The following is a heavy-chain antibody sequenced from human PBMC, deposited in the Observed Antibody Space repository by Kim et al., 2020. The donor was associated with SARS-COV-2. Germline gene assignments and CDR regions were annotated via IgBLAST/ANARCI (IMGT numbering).Heavy chain of an antibody. Sequence: SETLSLTCTVSGGSISSGGYYWSWIRQHPGKGLEWIGYIYYSGSTYYNPSLKSRVTISVDTSKNQFSLKLSSVTAADTAVYYCARSANLDYGDYLYYFDYWGQGTLVTVSS. D-gene: IGHD4-17*01. J-gene: IGHJ4*02. V-gene: IGHV4-31*03. CDR3: ARSANLDYGDYLYYFDY. CDR1: GGSISSGGYY. CDR2: IYYSGST.